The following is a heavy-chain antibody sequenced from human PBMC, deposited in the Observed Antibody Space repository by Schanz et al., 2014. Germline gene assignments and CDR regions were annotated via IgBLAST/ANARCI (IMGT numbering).Heavy chain of an antibody. CDR2: MYINSGST. CDR3: ARDGGRDGYNLAFDV. D-gene: IGHD5-12*01. J-gene: IGHJ3*01. CDR1: GFTVNTHY. V-gene: IGHV3-53*01. Sequence: EVQLVESGGGLIQPGGYLRLSCAVSGFTVNTHYMSWVRQAPGKGLEWISSMYINSGSTQYADSVKGRFIISRDSSKNTLFLQMNSLRAEDTAVYFCARDGGRDGYNLAFDVWGQGTLVTVSS.